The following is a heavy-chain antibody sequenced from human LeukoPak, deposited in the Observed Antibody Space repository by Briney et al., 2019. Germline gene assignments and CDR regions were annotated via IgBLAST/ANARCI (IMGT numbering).Heavy chain of an antibody. CDR2: IYYSGST. CDR1: GGSISSSSYY. V-gene: IGHV4-39*07. J-gene: IGHJ4*02. D-gene: IGHD6-13*01. CDR3: ATSPPSSSWATY. Sequence: SETLSLTCTVSGGSISSSSYYWGWIRQPPGKGLEWIGSIYYSGSTYYNPSLKSRVTISVDTSKNQFSLKLSSVTAADTAVYYCATSPPSSSWATYWGQGTLVTVSS.